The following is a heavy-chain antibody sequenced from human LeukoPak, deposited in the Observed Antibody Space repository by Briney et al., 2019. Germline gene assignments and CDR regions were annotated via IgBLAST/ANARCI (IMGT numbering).Heavy chain of an antibody. CDR3: ARSYYGSGSYFDY. V-gene: IGHV1-18*04. D-gene: IGHD3-10*01. CDR1: GYTFANYY. Sequence: ASVKVSCKASGYTFANYYIHLVRQAPGQGLEWMGWISAYNGNTNYAQKLQGRVTMTTDTSTSTAYMELRSLRSDDTAVYYCARSYYGSGSYFDYWGQGTLVTVSS. CDR2: ISAYNGNT. J-gene: IGHJ4*02.